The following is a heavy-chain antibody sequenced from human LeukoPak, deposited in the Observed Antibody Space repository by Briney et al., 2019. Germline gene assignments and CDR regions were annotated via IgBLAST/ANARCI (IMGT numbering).Heavy chain of an antibody. D-gene: IGHD6-19*01. Sequence: GGSLRLSCAASGFTVSNSYINWVRQAPGKGLQWVSIIYSGGNTYYADSARGRFIISRDNSENTVYLQMNSLRAEDTAVYFCARPPGLAGHYSYYYGVDVWGQGTPVTVSS. CDR3: ARPPGLAGHYSYYYGVDV. J-gene: IGHJ6*02. V-gene: IGHV3-66*04. CDR2: IYSGGNT. CDR1: GFTVSNSY.